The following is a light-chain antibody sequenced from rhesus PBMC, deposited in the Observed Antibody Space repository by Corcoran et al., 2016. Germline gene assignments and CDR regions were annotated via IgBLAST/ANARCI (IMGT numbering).Light chain of an antibody. CDR2: KAS. CDR1: ENVNNY. J-gene: IGKJ3*01. CDR3: QHNYGTPFT. V-gene: IGKV1-74*01. Sequence: DIQMTQSPSSLSASVGDRVTITCRTSENVNNYLNWYQQKPGKAPKLLIYKASTLQSGVPSRFSGSGAGTGYTFTISSLRSEDVATYYCQHNYGTPFTFGPGTKLDIK.